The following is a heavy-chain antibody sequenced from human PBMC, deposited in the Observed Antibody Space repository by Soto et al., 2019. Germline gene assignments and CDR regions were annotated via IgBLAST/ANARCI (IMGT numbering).Heavy chain of an antibody. Sequence: WETLALTCTVSGGCSSNHFWSWIGQPPGKGLEWIGYIYYSGSTNYNPSFKSRVTISVDTSENQFSLKLNSVTAADTAIYYCARTRPYSSRWYSPWFDPWGRGPQVTVS. D-gene: IGHD6-13*01. J-gene: IGHJ5*02. CDR3: ARTRPYSSRWYSPWFDP. CDR1: GGCSSNHF. V-gene: IGHV4-59*11. CDR2: IYYSGST.